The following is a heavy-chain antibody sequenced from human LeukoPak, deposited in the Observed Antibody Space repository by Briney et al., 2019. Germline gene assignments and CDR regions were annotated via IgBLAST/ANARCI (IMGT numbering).Heavy chain of an antibody. CDR1: GGSISSYY. V-gene: IGHV4-59*01. CDR2: IYYSGST. CDR3: ARSDIHYYYVDV. Sequence: SETLSLTCTVSGGSISSYYWSWIRQPPGKGLEWIGYIYYSGSTNYNPSLKSRVTISVDTSKNQFSLKLSSVTAADTAVYYCARSDIHYYYVDVWGKGTTVTVSS. J-gene: IGHJ6*03.